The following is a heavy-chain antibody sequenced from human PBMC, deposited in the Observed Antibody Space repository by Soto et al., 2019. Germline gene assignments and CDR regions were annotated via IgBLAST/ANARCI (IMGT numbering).Heavy chain of an antibody. J-gene: IGHJ6*02. CDR2: IIPILGIA. CDR1: GGTFSSYT. CDR3: ASAYCSGGSCHPDDYYYGMDV. V-gene: IGHV1-69*02. Sequence: QVQLVQSGAEVKKPGSSVKVSCKASGGTFSSYTISWVRQAPGQGLEWMGRIIPILGIANYAQKFQGRVTITADKSTSTAYMELSSLRSEDTAMYYCASAYCSGGSCHPDDYYYGMDVWGQGTTVTVSS. D-gene: IGHD2-15*01.